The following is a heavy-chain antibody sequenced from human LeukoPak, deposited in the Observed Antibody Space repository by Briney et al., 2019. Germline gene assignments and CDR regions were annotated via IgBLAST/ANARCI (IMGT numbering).Heavy chain of an antibody. CDR1: GFTFSDYG. CDR3: ARSGVVAVLFPTDFDY. D-gene: IGHD3-10*01. J-gene: IGHJ4*02. Sequence: PGGSLRLSCAASGFTFSDYGMNWVRQAPGKGLEWVSFISSSSTSIYYADSVKGRFTISRDNAGSSLFLRMNSLRGEDTAVYYCARSGVVAVLFPTDFDYWGQGALVTVSS. CDR2: ISSSSTSI. V-gene: IGHV3-21*01.